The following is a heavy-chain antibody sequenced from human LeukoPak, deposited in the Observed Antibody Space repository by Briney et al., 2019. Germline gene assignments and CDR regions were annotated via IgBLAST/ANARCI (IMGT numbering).Heavy chain of an antibody. V-gene: IGHV3-23*01. J-gene: IGHJ6*04. CDR3: AKLPRRGDGMDV. CDR2: ISGSGGST. D-gene: IGHD3-10*01. CDR1: GFTFSSYG. Sequence: TGGSLRLSCAASGFTFSSYGMSWVRQAPGKGLEWVSAISGSGGSTYYADSVKGRFTISRDNSKNTLYLQMNSLRAEDTAVYYCAKLPRRGDGMDVWGKGTTVTISS.